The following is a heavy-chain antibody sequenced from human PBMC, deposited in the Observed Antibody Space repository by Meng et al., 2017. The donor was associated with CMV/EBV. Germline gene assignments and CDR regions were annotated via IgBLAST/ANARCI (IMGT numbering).Heavy chain of an antibody. V-gene: IGHV1-69*05. J-gene: IGHJ5*02. CDR2: IIPIFSTA. D-gene: IGHD6-13*01. CDR1: GGTFSSYA. Sequence: SVKVSCKASGGTFSSYAISWVRQAPGQGLEWMGGIIPIFSTANYAQKFQGRVTITTDESTSTAYMELSSLRSEDTAVYYCSRVGISRSWYEPGTGWFDPWGQGTLVTVSS. CDR3: SRVGISRSWYEPGTGWFDP.